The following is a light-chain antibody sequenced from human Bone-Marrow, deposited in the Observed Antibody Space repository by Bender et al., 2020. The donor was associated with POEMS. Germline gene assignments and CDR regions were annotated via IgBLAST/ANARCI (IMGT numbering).Light chain of an antibody. V-gene: IGLV2-14*03. CDR2: DVN. CDR3: WSYADTGKLHVI. Sequence: QSALTQPASVSGSPGQSITISCTGTSSDVGAFTYVSWYQHHPGEVPKLIIFDVNNRPSGISNRFSGSKSGNTASLTISGLQAEDEADYHCWSYADTGKLHVIFGGGTKLTVL. CDR1: SSDVGAFTY. J-gene: IGLJ2*01.